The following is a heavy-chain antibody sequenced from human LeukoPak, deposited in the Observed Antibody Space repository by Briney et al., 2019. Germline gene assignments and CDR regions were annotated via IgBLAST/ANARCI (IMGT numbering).Heavy chain of an antibody. CDR1: GLTVGTNY. Sequence: PGGSLRLSCAASGLTVGTNYMTWVRQAPGKGLDWVSLIYRDGNTYYADSVKGRFTISRDISTNTLYLQMTSLRAEDSAVYYCARGAVEQGLVHYFDYWGQGTLVTVSS. CDR2: IYRDGNT. V-gene: IGHV3-53*01. D-gene: IGHD6-19*01. J-gene: IGHJ4*02. CDR3: ARGAVEQGLVHYFDY.